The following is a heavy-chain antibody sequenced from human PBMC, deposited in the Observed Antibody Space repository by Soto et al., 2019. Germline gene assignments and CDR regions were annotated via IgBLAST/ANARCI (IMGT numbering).Heavy chain of an antibody. CDR1: GDSVSSNSAA. CDR2: TYYSSKWYH. CDR3: ARTNGYLDY. D-gene: IGHD4-17*01. V-gene: IGHV6-1*01. Sequence: QVQLQQSGPGLVKPSQTLSLTCAISGDSVSSNSAAWNWIRRSPSRGLEWLGRTYYSSKWYHEYPVSVKGRITINPDTSKNQFSLQLNSVTPEDAAVYYCARTNGYLDYWGQGTLVTVSS. J-gene: IGHJ4*02.